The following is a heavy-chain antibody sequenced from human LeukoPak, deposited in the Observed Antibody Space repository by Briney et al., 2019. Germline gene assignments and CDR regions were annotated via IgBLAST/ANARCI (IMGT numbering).Heavy chain of an antibody. Sequence: GGSLRLSCAASGFTFSGSAMDWVRLASGKGLEWVGRIRSKANSYATAYAASVKGRFTISRDDSKNTAYLQMNSLKTEDTAVYYCTRLGTRNWFDPWGQGTLVTVSS. CDR1: GFTFSGSA. CDR3: TRLGTRNWFDP. J-gene: IGHJ5*02. D-gene: IGHD3-10*01. CDR2: IRSKANSYAT. V-gene: IGHV3-73*01.